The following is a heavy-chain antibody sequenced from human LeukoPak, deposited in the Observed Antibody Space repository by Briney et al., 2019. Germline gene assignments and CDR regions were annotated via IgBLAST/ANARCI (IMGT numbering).Heavy chain of an antibody. CDR3: ARVGGGELPGGPL. CDR2: IYYSGST. Sequence: SETLSLTCTVSGGSISSSSYYCGWIRRPPGKGLEWIGSIYYSGSTYYNPSLKSRVTISVDTSKNQFSLKLSTVTAADTAVYYCARVGGGELPGGPLWGQGTMVTVSS. V-gene: IGHV4-39*01. D-gene: IGHD1-26*01. J-gene: IGHJ3*01. CDR1: GGSISSSSYY.